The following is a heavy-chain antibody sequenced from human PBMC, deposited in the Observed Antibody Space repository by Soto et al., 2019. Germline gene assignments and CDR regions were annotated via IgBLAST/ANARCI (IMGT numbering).Heavy chain of an antibody. CDR1: GFTFSSYG. Sequence: QVQLVESGGGVVQPGRSLRLSCAASGFTFSSYGMHWVRQAPGKGLEWVAVIWYDGSNKYYADSVKGRFTISRDNSKNALYLKMNSLRAEDTAVYYCARLEANDYWGQGTLVTVSS. CDR3: ARLEANDY. J-gene: IGHJ4*02. CDR2: IWYDGSNK. V-gene: IGHV3-33*01.